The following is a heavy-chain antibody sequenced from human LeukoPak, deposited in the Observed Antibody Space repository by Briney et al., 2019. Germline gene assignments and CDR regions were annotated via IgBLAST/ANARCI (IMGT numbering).Heavy chain of an antibody. CDR1: GGSISSSSYY. J-gene: IGHJ5*02. CDR3: ARLAHYDFWSGYSPGSGWFDP. V-gene: IGHV4-39*01. Sequence: SETLSLTCTVSGGSISSSSYYWGWIRQPPGKGLEWIGGIYYSGSTYYNPSLKSRVTISVDTSKNQFSLKLSSVTAADTAVYYCARLAHYDFWSGYSPGSGWFDPWGQGTLVTVSS. CDR2: IYYSGST. D-gene: IGHD3-3*01.